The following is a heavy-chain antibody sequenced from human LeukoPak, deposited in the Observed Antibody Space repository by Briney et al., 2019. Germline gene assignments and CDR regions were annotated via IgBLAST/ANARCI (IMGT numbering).Heavy chain of an antibody. V-gene: IGHV4-30-4*08. CDR1: GGSTSNGDYY. Sequence: SETLSLTCTVSGGSTSNGDYYWTWIRQHPGKGLEWIGYIYYSGSTYYNPSLKSRVTISADTSKNQFSLKLSSVTAADTAVYYCARQADDRSLSLVYFDYWGQGTLVTVSS. CDR3: ARQADDRSLSLVYFDY. D-gene: IGHD6-6*01. J-gene: IGHJ4*02. CDR2: IYYSGST.